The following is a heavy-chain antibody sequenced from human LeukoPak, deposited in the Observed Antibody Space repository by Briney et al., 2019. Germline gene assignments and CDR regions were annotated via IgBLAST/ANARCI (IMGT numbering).Heavy chain of an antibody. CDR2: ISANNNNT. D-gene: IGHD2-2*01. J-gene: IGHJ4*02. CDR3: ARALYHTFDY. V-gene: IGHV1-18*01. CDR1: GYSFTTYG. Sequence: SVTLSYKASGYSFTTYGISWVRQAPGQRLEWIGWISANNNNTDNVQKLQGRVTMTTDTSTSTAYMELRSLRSDDTAVYYCARALYHTFDYWGQGTLVTVSS.